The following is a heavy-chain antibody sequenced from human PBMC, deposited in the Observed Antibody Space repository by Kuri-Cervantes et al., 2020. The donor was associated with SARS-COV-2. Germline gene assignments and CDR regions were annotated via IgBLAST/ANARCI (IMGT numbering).Heavy chain of an antibody. CDR1: GGTFSSYA. D-gene: IGHD1-26*01. V-gene: IGHV1-69*05. CDR3: ARGRIVGARGYYYYMDV. Sequence: SVKVSCKASGGTFSSYAISWVRQAPGQGLEWMGGIIPIFDTANYAQKFQGRVTITTDESTSTAYMELSSLRSEDTAVYYCARGRIVGARGYYYYMDVWGKGTTVTVSS. CDR2: IIPIFDTA. J-gene: IGHJ6*03.